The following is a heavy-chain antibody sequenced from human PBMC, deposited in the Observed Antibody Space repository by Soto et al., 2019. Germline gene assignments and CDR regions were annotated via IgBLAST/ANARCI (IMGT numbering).Heavy chain of an antibody. V-gene: IGHV3-23*01. J-gene: IGHJ4*02. CDR3: AKAGSDSWSRFDY. CDR2: ITDSGGDT. CDR1: GFTFSSNV. D-gene: IGHD2-21*01. Sequence: EVHLLESGGGLVQPGGSLRLSCAASGFTFSSNVMNWVRQAPGEVLEWVSRITDSGGDTYYADSVKGRFTISRDNSKNTLYLQMNSLRAEDTAVYYCAKAGSDSWSRFDYWGQGTLVTVSS.